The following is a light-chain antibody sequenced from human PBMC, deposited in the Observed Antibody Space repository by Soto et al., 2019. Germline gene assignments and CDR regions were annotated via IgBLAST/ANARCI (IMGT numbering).Light chain of an antibody. CDR2: EAS. CDR3: QQYNTYRT. Sequence: IQMSQSPSALSASVGDSVTITCRASQSVTTRLAWYQLKSGKAPKLLIDEASSLQTGVPSRFRGTGSGTEFTLTISSLQPDDFATYYCQQYNTYRTFGQGTKVEMK. J-gene: IGKJ1*01. CDR1: QSVTTR. V-gene: IGKV1-5*03.